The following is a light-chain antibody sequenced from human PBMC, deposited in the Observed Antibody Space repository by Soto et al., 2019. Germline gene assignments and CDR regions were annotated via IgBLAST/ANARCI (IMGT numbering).Light chain of an antibody. CDR3: QQYGSSLWT. J-gene: IGKJ1*01. Sequence: DIVLTQSPGTLSLSPGERATLSCRASQSVSSNHLAWYQQKPGQAPRLLIYGGSSRATGIPVRFSGSGSETDFTLTITRLEPEDFAVYYCQQYGSSLWTFGQGTKVDIK. CDR1: QSVSSNH. V-gene: IGKV3-20*01. CDR2: GGS.